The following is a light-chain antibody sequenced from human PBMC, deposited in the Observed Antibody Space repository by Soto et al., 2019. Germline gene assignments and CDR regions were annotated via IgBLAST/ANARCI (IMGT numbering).Light chain of an antibody. Sequence: QSALTQPPSASGTPGQRVTISCSGSRSSIGSNTVNWYQHLPGSAPKLLIYSNNHRPSGVPDRFSASKAGASASLAISGLQSEDEGEYYCSSNTNINTRAGVFGTGTKVTVL. CDR3: SSNTNINTRAGV. V-gene: IGLV1-44*01. J-gene: IGLJ1*01. CDR2: SNN. CDR1: RSSIGSNT.